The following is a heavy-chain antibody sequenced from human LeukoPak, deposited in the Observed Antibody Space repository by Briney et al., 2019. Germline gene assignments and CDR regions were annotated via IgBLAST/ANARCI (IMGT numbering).Heavy chain of an antibody. J-gene: IGHJ4*02. CDR3: AKSMKASGAPPVFDY. CDR1: GFTFDDYA. D-gene: IGHD2-21*01. V-gene: IGHV3-9*01. Sequence: GGSLRLSCAASGFTFDDYAMHWVRQAPGKGLEWVSGISWNSGSIGYVDSVKGRFTISRDNAKNSLYLQMNSLRTEDTALYYCAKSMKASGAPPVFDYWGQGTLVTVSS. CDR2: ISWNSGSI.